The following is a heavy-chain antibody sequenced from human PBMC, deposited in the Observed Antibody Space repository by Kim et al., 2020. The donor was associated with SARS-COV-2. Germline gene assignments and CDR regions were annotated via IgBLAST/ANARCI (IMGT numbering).Heavy chain of an antibody. J-gene: IGHJ5*02. D-gene: IGHD4-17*01. CDR1: GYSFTSYW. Sequence: GESLKISCKGSGYSFTSYWIGWVRQMPGKGLEWMGIIYPGDSDTRYSPSFQGQVTISADKSISTAYLQWSSLKASDTAMYYCARQEVDPALYGVFRHNWFDPWGQGTLVTVSS. V-gene: IGHV5-51*01. CDR3: ARQEVDPALYGVFRHNWFDP. CDR2: IYPGDSDT.